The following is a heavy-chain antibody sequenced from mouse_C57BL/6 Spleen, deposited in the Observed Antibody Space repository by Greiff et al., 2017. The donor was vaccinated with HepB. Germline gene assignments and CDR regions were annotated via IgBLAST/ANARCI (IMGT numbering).Heavy chain of an antibody. D-gene: IGHD2-3*01. CDR1: GYAFTNYL. J-gene: IGHJ4*01. CDR2: INPGSGGT. CDR3: ARWNGGYYADY. Sequence: QVQLQQSGAELVRPGTSVKVSCKASGYAFTNYLIEWVKQRPGQGLEWIGVINPGSGGTNYNEKFKGKATLTADKSSSTAYMQLSRLTSEDSAVYFCARWNGGYYADYWGQGTSVTVSS. V-gene: IGHV1-54*01.